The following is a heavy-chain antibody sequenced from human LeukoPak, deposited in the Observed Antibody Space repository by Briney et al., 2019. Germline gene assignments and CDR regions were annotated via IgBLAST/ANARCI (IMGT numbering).Heavy chain of an antibody. CDR3: ARGPYKYDGSGAFDI. V-gene: IGHV4-4*07. J-gene: IGHJ3*02. D-gene: IGHD3-22*01. CDR2: IYTSGST. CDR1: GGSISSYD. Sequence: SETLSLTCTVSGGSISSYDWSWTRQPAGKGLEWIGRIYTSGSTNYNPSLKSRVTISVDTSKNQFSLKLTSVTAADTAVYYCARGPYKYDGSGAFDIWGQGTKVTVSS.